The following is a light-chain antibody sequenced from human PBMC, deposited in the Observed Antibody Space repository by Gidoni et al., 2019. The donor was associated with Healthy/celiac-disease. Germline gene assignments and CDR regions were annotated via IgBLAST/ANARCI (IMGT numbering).Light chain of an antibody. V-gene: IGKV3-11*01. CDR3: QQRSNWPPYWT. CDR2: DAS. J-gene: IGKJ3*01. CDR1: QSVSSY. Sequence: EIVLTQSPATLSLSPGERATLSCRASQSVSSYLAWYQQKPGQAPSLLIYDASNRATGIPARFSGSGSGTDFTLTISSLEPEDFAVYYCQQRSNWPPYWTFGPGTKVDIK.